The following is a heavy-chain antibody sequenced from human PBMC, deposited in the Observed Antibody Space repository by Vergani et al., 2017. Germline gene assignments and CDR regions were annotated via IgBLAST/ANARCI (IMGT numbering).Heavy chain of an antibody. Sequence: QVQLQESGPGLVKPSETLSLTCAVSGYSISSGYYWGWIRQPPGKGLEWIGSIYHSGSTYYNPPLKSRVTISVDTSKNQFSRKLSSVPAADTAVYYCRVAARPGDYYMDVWGKGTTVTVSS. V-gene: IGHV4-38-2*01. CDR2: IYHSGST. D-gene: IGHD6-6*01. CDR3: RVAARPGDYYMDV. J-gene: IGHJ6*03. CDR1: GYSISSGYY.